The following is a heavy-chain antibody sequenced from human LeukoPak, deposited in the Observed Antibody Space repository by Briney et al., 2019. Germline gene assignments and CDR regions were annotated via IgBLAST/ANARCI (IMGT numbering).Heavy chain of an antibody. Sequence: SETLSLTCALCGGFFSRCYWRGLRQPPGKGLEWIGEINHSGSTNYNPSLKSRVTISVDTSKNQFSLKLSSVTAADTAVYYCARMNSCSPDPPDAFDIWGQGTMVTVSS. J-gene: IGHJ3*02. D-gene: IGHD2-2*01. CDR2: INHSGST. CDR3: ARMNSCSPDPPDAFDI. CDR1: GGFFSRCY. V-gene: IGHV4-34*01.